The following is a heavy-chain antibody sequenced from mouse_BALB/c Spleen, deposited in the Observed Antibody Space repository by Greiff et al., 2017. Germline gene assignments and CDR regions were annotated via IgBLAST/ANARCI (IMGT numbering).Heavy chain of an antibody. J-gene: IGHJ3*01. CDR2: IDTETGGT. CDR1: GYTFTDYE. D-gene: IGHD2-1*01. V-gene: IGHV1-15*01. CDR3: TRKDGNYPFAY. Sequence: VKLQESGAELVRPGASVTLSCKASGYTFTDYEMHWVKQTPVHGLEWIGAIDTETGGTAYNQKFKGKATLTADKSSSTAYMELRSLTSEDSAVYYCTRKDGNYPFAYWGQGTLVTVSA.